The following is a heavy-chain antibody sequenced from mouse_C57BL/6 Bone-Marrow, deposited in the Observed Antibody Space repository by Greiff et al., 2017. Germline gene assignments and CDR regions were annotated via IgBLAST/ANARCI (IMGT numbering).Heavy chain of an antibody. D-gene: IGHD2-2*01. J-gene: IGHJ4*01. V-gene: IGHV1-7*01. CDR3: ARSRVTTDYAMDY. CDR2: INPSSGYT. Sequence: VKVVESGAELAKPGASVKLSCKASGYTFTSYWMHWVKQRPGQGLEWIGYINPSSGYTKYNQKFKDKATLTADKSSSTAYMQLSSLTYEDSAVYYCARSRVTTDYAMDYWGQGTSVTVSS. CDR1: GYTFTSYW.